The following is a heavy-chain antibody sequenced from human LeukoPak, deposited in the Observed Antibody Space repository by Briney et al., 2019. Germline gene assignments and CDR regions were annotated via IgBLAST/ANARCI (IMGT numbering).Heavy chain of an antibody. J-gene: IGHJ4*02. CDR3: ARDRGYYGSGSYYCAY. CDR1: GYTFTSYG. V-gene: IGHV1-18*01. CDR2: ISAYNGNT. D-gene: IGHD3-10*01. Sequence: ASVTVSCTASGYTFTSYGISWVRQAPGQGLEWMGWISAYNGNTNYAQKLQGRVTMTTDTSTSTAYMELRSLRSDDTAVYYCARDRGYYGSGSYYCAYWGQGTLVTVSS.